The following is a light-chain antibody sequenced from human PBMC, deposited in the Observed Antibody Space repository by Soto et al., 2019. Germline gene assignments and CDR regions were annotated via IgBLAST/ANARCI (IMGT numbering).Light chain of an antibody. CDR2: EVS. CDR1: SSDVGGYNY. V-gene: IGLV2-14*01. Sequence: QSALTQPASVSGSPGQSITISCTGTSSDVGGYNYVSWYQQHPGKAPKLMIYEVSNRPSGVSNRFAGSKSGNTASLTISGLQAEYEADYSCSSYTSSSTVVFGAGTKLTVL. CDR3: SSYTSSSTVV. J-gene: IGLJ2*01.